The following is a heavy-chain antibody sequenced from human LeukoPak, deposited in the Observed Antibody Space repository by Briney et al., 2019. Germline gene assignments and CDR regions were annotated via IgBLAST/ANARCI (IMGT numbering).Heavy chain of an antibody. Sequence: GGSLRLSCAASGFTVSSNYMSWVRQAPGKGLEWVSVIYSGGSTYYADSVKGRLTISRDNSKNTLYLQMNSLRAEDTAVYYCARGSDFWYYYGMDVWGQGTTVTVSS. CDR2: IYSGGST. D-gene: IGHD3/OR15-3a*01. J-gene: IGHJ6*02. V-gene: IGHV3-53*01. CDR1: GFTVSSNY. CDR3: ARGSDFWYYYGMDV.